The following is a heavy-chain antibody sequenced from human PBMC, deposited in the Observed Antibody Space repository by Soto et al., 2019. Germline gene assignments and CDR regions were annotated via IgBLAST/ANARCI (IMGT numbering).Heavy chain of an antibody. CDR1: GFTFSSYA. V-gene: IGHV3-30*04. CDR2: VSHDGRNT. Sequence: GGSRRLSCAASGFTFSSYAMHWVRQAPGKGLEWVAVVSHDGRNTHYADSVKGRFTISRDSSKNTVSLEMTSLRAEDTAVYYCAKGGRQWLVTSDFNYWGQGALVTVSS. J-gene: IGHJ4*02. D-gene: IGHD6-19*01. CDR3: AKGGRQWLVTSDFNY.